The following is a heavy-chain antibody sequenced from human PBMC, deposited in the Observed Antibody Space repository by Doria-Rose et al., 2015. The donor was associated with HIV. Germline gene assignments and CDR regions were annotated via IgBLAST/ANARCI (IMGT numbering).Heavy chain of an antibody. Sequence: TVSGGSISSYYWNWVRQPPGKGLEWIGYIYSSGNTHYNSSLKSRVTISIDTSKNQFSLKLSSVTAADTAVYYCARFRPSRGIYYSLDVWGKGTTVTVSS. J-gene: IGHJ6*03. V-gene: IGHV4-4*09. D-gene: IGHD3-10*01. CDR1: GGSISSYY. CDR3: ARFRPSRGIYYSLDV. CDR2: IYSSGNT.